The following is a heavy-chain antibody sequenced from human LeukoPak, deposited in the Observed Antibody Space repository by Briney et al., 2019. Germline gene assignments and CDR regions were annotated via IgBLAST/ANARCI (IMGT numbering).Heavy chain of an antibody. V-gene: IGHV4-34*01. CDR3: ARAAAGTPGGVDY. J-gene: IGHJ4*02. D-gene: IGHD6-13*01. CDR1: GGSFSGY. Sequence: SETLSLTCAVFGGSFSGYRIRQPPGKGLEWIGEINHSGSTNYNPSLKSRVTISVDTSKNQFSLKLSSVTAADTAVYYCARAAAGTPGGVDYWGQRTLVTVSS. CDR2: INHSGST.